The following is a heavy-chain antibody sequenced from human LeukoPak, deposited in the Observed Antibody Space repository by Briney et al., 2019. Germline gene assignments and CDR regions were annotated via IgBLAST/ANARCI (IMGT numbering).Heavy chain of an antibody. J-gene: IGHJ4*02. Sequence: PAQTLCLTCTVCGGSLRSGSYYWTWIRQPAGKGLEWIGRIYTSGSTNYNPSLKSRVTIPLDTSKNQFSLILSSVTAADTAVYYCARVNYSDSSGRPFDSWGQGTLVTVSS. V-gene: IGHV4-61*02. CDR3: ARVNYSDSSGRPFDS. D-gene: IGHD3-22*01. CDR2: IYTSGST. CDR1: GGSLRSGSYY.